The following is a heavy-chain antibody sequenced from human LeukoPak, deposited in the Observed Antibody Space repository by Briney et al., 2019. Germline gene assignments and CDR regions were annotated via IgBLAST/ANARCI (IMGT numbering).Heavy chain of an antibody. D-gene: IGHD4-17*01. CDR3: ARGNYGDYVTNQIFDY. V-gene: IGHV4-39*07. CDR1: GGSISSSSYY. J-gene: IGHJ4*02. Sequence: SETLSLTCTVSGGSISSSSYYWGWIRQPPGKGLEWIGSIYYSGSTYYNPSLKSRVTISVDTSKNQFSLKLSSVTAADTAVYYCARGNYGDYVTNQIFDYWGQGTLITVSS. CDR2: IYYSGST.